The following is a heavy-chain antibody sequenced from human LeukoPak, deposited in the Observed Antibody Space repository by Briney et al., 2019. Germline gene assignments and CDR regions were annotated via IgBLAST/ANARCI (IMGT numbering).Heavy chain of an antibody. D-gene: IGHD2-2*01. J-gene: IGHJ6*03. CDR2: ISSSSSI. Sequence: GGSLRLSCAASGFTFSTYSMNWVRQVPGKGLEWVSSISSSSSIYYADSVKGRFTISKDNAKNSLYLQMNSLRAEDTAVYYCARGIVVVPAALFTDYMDVWGKGTTVTVSS. CDR3: ARGIVVVPAALFTDYMDV. CDR1: GFTFSTYS. V-gene: IGHV3-21*01.